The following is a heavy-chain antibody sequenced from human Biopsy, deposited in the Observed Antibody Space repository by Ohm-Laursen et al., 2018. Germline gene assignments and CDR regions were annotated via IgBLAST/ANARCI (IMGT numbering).Heavy chain of an antibody. CDR3: GRAVRNQLLTDP. Sequence: ASVKVSCKASGYTFTCYDITWVRQASGQGPEWIGWLNPVSGNSNFGQKFRGRVTVTSDTSISTAHMELSGLTSDDTATYYCGRAVRNQLLTDPWGQGTLVTVTS. CDR2: LNPVSGNS. CDR1: GYTFTCYD. D-gene: IGHD1-7*01. J-gene: IGHJ5*02. V-gene: IGHV1-8*01.